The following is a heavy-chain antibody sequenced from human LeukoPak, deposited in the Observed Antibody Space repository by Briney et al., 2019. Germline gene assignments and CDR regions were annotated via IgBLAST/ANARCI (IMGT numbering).Heavy chain of an antibody. D-gene: IGHD3-10*01. CDR2: IYYSGST. CDR3: ESLRKSLWFGISDY. V-gene: IGHV4-31*03. CDR1: GGSISSGGYY. J-gene: IGHJ4*02. Sequence: SQTLSLTCTVSGGSISSGGYYWSWIRQHPGKGLECIGYIYYSGSTYYNPSLKSRVTISVDTSKNQFSPRLSSVTAADTAVYYCESLRKSLWFGISDYWGQGTLVTVSS.